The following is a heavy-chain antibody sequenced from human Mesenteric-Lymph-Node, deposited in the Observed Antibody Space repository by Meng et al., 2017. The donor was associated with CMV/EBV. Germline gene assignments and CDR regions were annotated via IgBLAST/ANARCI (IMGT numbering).Heavy chain of an antibody. CDR3: ARDDSDYFDS. Sequence: LACGASGFTFSAYPLHWVRQAPGKGLEWIAVLSFVESNKFYADSVKGRFTISRDNSKNTLYLEMNNLRVEDTAVYYCARDDSDYFDSWGQGTLVTVSS. V-gene: IGHV3-30-3*01. D-gene: IGHD2-21*01. CDR2: LSFVESNK. CDR1: GFTFSAYP. J-gene: IGHJ4*02.